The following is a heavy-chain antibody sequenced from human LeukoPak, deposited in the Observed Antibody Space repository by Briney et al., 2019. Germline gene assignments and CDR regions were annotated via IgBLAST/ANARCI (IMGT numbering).Heavy chain of an antibody. CDR1: GYTLTELS. D-gene: IGHD3-10*01. J-gene: IGHJ4*02. V-gene: IGHV1-24*01. CDR3: ATGAMVRGVIITWLDY. Sequence: GASVKVSCKVSGYTLTELSMHWVRQAPGKGLEGMGGFDPEDGETIYAQKFQGRVTMTEDTSTDTAYMELSSLRSEDTAVYYCATGAMVRGVIITWLDYWGQGTLVTVSS. CDR2: FDPEDGET.